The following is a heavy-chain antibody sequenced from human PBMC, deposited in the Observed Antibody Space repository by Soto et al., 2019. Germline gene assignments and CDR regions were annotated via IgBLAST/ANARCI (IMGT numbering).Heavy chain of an antibody. V-gene: IGHV4-31*03. D-gene: IGHD2-15*01. CDR3: ARLVAGRNWFDP. CDR1: GFSISSGGYY. CDR2: IYYSGST. J-gene: IGHJ5*02. Sequence: SETLSLTCTVSGFSISSGGYYWIWIRQHPGKGLEWIGYIYYSGSTYYNPSLKSRVTISVDTPKNQFSLKLSSVTAADTAVYYCARLVAGRNWFDPWGQGTLVTVSS.